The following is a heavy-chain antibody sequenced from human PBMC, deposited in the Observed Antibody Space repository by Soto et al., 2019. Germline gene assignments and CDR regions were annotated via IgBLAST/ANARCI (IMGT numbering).Heavy chain of an antibody. D-gene: IGHD3-3*01. Sequence: GVLRLSCAASGFTFSDYYMSWIRQAPGKGLEWVSYISSSGSTIYYADSVKGRFTISRDNAKNSLYLQMNSLRAEDTAVYYCARSGEVPYYDFWSGYYPPCGMDVWGQGTTVTVSS. CDR3: ARSGEVPYYDFWSGYYPPCGMDV. J-gene: IGHJ6*02. CDR1: GFTFSDYY. CDR2: ISSSGSTI. V-gene: IGHV3-11*01.